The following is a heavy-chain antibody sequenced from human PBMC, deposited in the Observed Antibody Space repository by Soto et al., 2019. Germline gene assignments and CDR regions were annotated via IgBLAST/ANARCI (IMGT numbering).Heavy chain of an antibody. J-gene: IGHJ6*03. CDR2: XXXXXST. Sequence: SETLSLTCAVYGGSFSGYYWSWIRQPPGKXXXXXXXXXXXXSTNYNPSLKSRVTISVDTSKNQFSLKLSSVTAADTAVYYCARGDFDISASNYGSGSYSRSEGYYYYMDVWGKGTTVTVSS. CDR3: ARGDFDISASNYGSGSYSRSEGYYYYMDV. D-gene: IGHD3-10*01. CDR1: GGSFSGYY. V-gene: IGHV4-34*01.